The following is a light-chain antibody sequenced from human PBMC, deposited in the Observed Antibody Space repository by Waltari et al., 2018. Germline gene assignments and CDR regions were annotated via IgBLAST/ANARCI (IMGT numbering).Light chain of an antibody. CDR2: KVS. J-gene: IGKJ2*01. V-gene: IGKV2-30*02. CDR1: QSLVHSDGNTY. CDR3: MQGTHPMYT. Sequence: DVVMTQSPLSLPVTLGQPASISCRSSQSLVHSDGNTYLNWFQQRPGQSPRRLIYKVSNRDYGVPDRCSGSGSGTDFTLKISRVEAEDVGVYFCMQGTHPMYTFGQGTKLEIK.